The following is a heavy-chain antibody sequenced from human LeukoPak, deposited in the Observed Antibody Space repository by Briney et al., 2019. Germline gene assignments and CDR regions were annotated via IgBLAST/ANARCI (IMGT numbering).Heavy chain of an antibody. Sequence: GGSLRLSCAASGFTFSSHGMSWVRQAPGKGLEWVSAISGSGGSTYYADSVKGRFTMSRDNSKNTLYLQMNSLRAEDTAVYYCARGVTSMVRGVRNFDYWGQGTLVTVSS. D-gene: IGHD3-10*01. CDR2: ISGSGGST. CDR1: GFTFSSHG. V-gene: IGHV3-23*01. CDR3: ARGVTSMVRGVRNFDY. J-gene: IGHJ4*02.